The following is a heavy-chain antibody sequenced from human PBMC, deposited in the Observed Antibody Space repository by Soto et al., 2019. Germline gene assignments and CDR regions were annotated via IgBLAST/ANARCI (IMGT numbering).Heavy chain of an antibody. J-gene: IGHJ5*02. V-gene: IGHV4-31*02. CDR2: IYYSGTT. CDR3: ARGGVTLVRGIIPWFDP. D-gene: IGHD3-10*01. Sequence: LIWIRQLPGKGLECIGYIYYSGTTYYNPSLENRVTISLDTSKNQFSLKLNSVTAADTAVYYCARGGVTLVRGIIPWFDPWGQGTLVTVSP.